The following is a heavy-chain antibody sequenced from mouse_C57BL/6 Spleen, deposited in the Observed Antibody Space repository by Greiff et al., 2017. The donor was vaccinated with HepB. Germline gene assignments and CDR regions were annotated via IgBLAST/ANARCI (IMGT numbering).Heavy chain of an antibody. J-gene: IGHJ4*01. CDR1: GFTFSDYG. Sequence: EVNVVESGGGLVKPGGSLKLSCAASGFTFSDYGMHWVRQAPEKGLEWVAYISSGSSTIYYADTVKGRFTISRDNAKNTLFLQMTSLRSEDTAMYYCARPYDYDAGDYWGQGTSVTVSS. CDR3: ARPYDYDAGDY. D-gene: IGHD2-4*01. CDR2: ISSGSSTI. V-gene: IGHV5-17*01.